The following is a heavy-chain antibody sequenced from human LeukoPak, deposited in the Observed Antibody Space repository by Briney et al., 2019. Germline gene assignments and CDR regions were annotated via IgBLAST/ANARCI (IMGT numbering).Heavy chain of an antibody. D-gene: IGHD5-18*01. CDR3: AKGGYKYGH. J-gene: IGHJ4*02. CDR1: GFTFSTYW. Sequence: GGSLRLSCAASGFTFSTYWMSWVRQSSGKGLEWEANIKPDGSEKYYVDSVKGRFSISRDNAKNSLYLQMNSLRAEDTAVYYCAKGGYKYGHWGQGTLVTVSS. CDR2: IKPDGSEK. V-gene: IGHV3-7*01.